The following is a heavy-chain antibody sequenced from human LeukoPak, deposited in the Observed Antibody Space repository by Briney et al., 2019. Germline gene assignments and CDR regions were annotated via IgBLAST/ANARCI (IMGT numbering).Heavy chain of an antibody. CDR1: GYTFTSYD. CDR3: ARAYSGSSPTDY. D-gene: IGHD1-26*01. Sequence: GASVKVSCKASGYTFTSYDINWVRQATGQGLEWMGWMNPNSGNTGYAQKFQGRVTITRNTSISTAYMELSSPRSEDTAVYYCARAYSGSSPTDYWGQGTLVTVSS. V-gene: IGHV1-8*03. J-gene: IGHJ4*02. CDR2: MNPNSGNT.